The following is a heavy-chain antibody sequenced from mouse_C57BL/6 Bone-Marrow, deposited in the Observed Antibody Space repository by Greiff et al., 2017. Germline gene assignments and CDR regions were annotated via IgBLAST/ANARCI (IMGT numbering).Heavy chain of an antibody. Sequence: VQLQQSGPVLVKPGASVKMSCKASGYTFTDYYMNWVKQSPGKSLEWIGVINPCNGGTSYNEKFKGKATLTVDKSTSTAYMELNSLTSEDSAVYYGARVGSSSPSRWYCDVWGTGTTVTVSS. CDR1: GYTFTDYY. CDR3: ARVGSSSPSRWYCDV. V-gene: IGHV1-19*01. J-gene: IGHJ1*03. D-gene: IGHD1-1*01. CDR2: INPCNGGT.